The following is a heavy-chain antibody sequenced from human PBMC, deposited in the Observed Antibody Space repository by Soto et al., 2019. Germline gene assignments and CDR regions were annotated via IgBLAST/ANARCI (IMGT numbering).Heavy chain of an antibody. D-gene: IGHD3-10*01. CDR3: AHHPYYGSWPYSF. V-gene: IGHV2-5*02. CDR1: GLSLSSSGVG. J-gene: IGHJ4*02. Sequence: SGPTLVNHTQTLTLTCALSGLSLSSSGVGVGWIRKPPGKALEWVAFLYWDDDKGSSPSLRSRLTITKDTSTNQVVLTMTNMDPVDTATYLCAHHPYYGSWPYSFWGQGTLVTVSS. CDR2: LYWDDDK.